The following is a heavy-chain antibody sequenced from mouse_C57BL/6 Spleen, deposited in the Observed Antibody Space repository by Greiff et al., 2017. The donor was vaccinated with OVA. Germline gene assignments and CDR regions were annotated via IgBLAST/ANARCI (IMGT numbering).Heavy chain of an antibody. Sequence: EVQRVESGGGLVKPGGSLKLSCAASGFTFSSYAMSWVRQTPEKRLEWVATISDGGSYTYYPDNVKGRFTISRDNAKNNLYLHMSHLKSEDTAMYYCARDRLTGTGGFDYWGQGTTLTVSS. CDR2: ISDGGSYT. CDR3: ARDRLTGTGGFDY. V-gene: IGHV5-4*01. D-gene: IGHD4-1*01. J-gene: IGHJ2*01. CDR1: GFTFSSYA.